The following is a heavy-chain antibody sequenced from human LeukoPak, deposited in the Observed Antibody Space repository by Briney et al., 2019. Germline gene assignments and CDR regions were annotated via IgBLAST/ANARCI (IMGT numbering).Heavy chain of an antibody. Sequence: ASVKVSCKASGYTFTSYAMNWVRQAPGQGLEWMGWINTNTGNPTYAQGFTGRFVFSLDTSVSTAYLQISSLKAEDTAVYYCARIVRPEYDFWSGIGRYYYYYYYMDVWGKGATVTVSS. J-gene: IGHJ6*03. V-gene: IGHV7-4-1*02. D-gene: IGHD3-3*01. CDR3: ARIVRPEYDFWSGIGRYYYYYYYMDV. CDR2: INTNTGNP. CDR1: GYTFTSYA.